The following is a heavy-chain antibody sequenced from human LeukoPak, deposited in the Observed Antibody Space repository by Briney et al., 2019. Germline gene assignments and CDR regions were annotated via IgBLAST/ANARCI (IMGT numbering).Heavy chain of an antibody. V-gene: IGHV4-34*01. J-gene: IGHJ5*02. Sequence: PSETLSLTCAVYGGSFSGYYWSWIRQPPGKGLEWIGEINHSGSTNYNPSLKSRVTISVDTSKNQFSLKLSSVTAADTAVYYCARERTTMVRGHFDPWGQGTLVTVSS. D-gene: IGHD3-10*01. CDR2: INHSGST. CDR3: ARERTTMVRGHFDP. CDR1: GGSFSGYY.